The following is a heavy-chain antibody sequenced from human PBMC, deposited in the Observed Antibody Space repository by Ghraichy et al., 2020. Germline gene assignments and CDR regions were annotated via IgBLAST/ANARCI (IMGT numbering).Heavy chain of an antibody. CDR3: AKGGTVRGVQYYNGMDV. CDR1: GFTFTSYA. Sequence: GSLRLSCAASGFTFTSYAMRWVRQAPGKGLEWVSSISGSGEKTYYADSVKGRLTISRDNSKNTLYLQMNSLRAEDTAVYYCAKGGTVRGVQYYNGMDVWGQGTTVTVSS. V-gene: IGHV3-23*01. J-gene: IGHJ6*02. CDR2: ISGSGEKT. D-gene: IGHD3-10*01.